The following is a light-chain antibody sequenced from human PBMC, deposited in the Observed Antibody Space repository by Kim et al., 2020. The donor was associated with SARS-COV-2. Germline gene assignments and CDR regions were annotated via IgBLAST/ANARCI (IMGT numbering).Light chain of an antibody. CDR2: GTS. CDR3: QQNLNWPYP. V-gene: IGKV3-15*01. Sequence: EIVMTQSPATLSVSPGERATLSCRASQSVSSNLAWYQQKPGQAPRLLIYGTSTRATGIPARFSGSGSGTAFTPTISSLQSEDFAVYHFQQNLNWPYPFGQGTKVEF. CDR1: QSVSSN. J-gene: IGKJ1*01.